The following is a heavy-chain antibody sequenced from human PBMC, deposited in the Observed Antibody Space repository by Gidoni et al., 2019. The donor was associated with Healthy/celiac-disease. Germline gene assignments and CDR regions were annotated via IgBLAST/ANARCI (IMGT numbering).Heavy chain of an antibody. CDR2: IYYSGIT. D-gene: IGHD6-6*01. Sequence: QVQLQESGPGMVKPSETLSLTCTVSGGSISSYYWSWIRQPPVKGLEWIGYIYYSGITNYNPSLKSRVTISVDTSKNQFSLKLSSVTAADTAVYYCARGPRGSYYFDYWGQGTLVTVSS. J-gene: IGHJ4*02. V-gene: IGHV4-59*01. CDR1: GGSISSYY. CDR3: ARGPRGSYYFDY.